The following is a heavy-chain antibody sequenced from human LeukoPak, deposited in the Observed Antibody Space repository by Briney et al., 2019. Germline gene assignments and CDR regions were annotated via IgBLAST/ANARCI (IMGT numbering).Heavy chain of an antibody. CDR1: GGSISSSSYY. J-gene: IGHJ4*02. V-gene: IGHV4-39*07. Sequence: SETLSLTCTVSGGSISSSSYYWGWIRQPPGKGLEWIGSIYYSGSTYYNPSLKSRVTISVDTSKNQFSLKLSSVTAADTAVYYCAKGGPVGFDYWGQGTLVTVSS. CDR2: IYYSGST. CDR3: AKGGPVGFDY. D-gene: IGHD2-2*01.